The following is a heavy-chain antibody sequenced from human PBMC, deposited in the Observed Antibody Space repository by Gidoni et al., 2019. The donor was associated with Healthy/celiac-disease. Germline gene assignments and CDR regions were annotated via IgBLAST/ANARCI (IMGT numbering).Heavy chain of an antibody. CDR3: ARCLNSDTGSGSYYNYYYYYGMDV. Sequence: QVQLVQSGAEVKKPGSSVKVSCKASGGTFSSYAIRWVRQAPGQGLEWMGGIIPIFGTENYEQKFQGRVTITADKSTSTAYMELSSLRSEDTAVYYCARCLNSDTGSGSYYNYYYYYGMDVWGQGTTVTVSS. V-gene: IGHV1-69*06. J-gene: IGHJ6*02. CDR2: IIPIFGTE. CDR1: GGTFSSYA. D-gene: IGHD3-10*01.